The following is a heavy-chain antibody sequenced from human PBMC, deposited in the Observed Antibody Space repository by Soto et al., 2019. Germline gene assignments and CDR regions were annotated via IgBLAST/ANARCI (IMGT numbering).Heavy chain of an antibody. V-gene: IGHV3-30-3*01. CDR2: ISYDGSNK. D-gene: IGHD2-8*01. CDR1: GFTFSSCS. J-gene: IGHJ6*02. Sequence: GGFLLLSSSAPGFTFSSCSMHWILQAPGKGLEWVAVISYDGSNKYYADSVKGRFTISRDNSKNTLYLQMNSLRAEDTAVYYCARDLGYCTNGVCYDGYYYGMDVWGQGTTVTVSS. CDR3: ARDLGYCTNGVCYDGYYYGMDV.